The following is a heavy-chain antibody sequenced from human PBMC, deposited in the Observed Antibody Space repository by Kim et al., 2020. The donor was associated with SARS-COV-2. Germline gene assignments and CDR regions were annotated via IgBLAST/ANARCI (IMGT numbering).Heavy chain of an antibody. CDR1: GGSFSGYY. Sequence: SETLSLTCAVYGGSFSGYYWSWIRQPPGKGLEWIGEINHSGSTNYNPSLKSRVTISVDTSKNQFSLKLSSVTAADTAVYYCARCPKSITIFGVVYGMDVWGQGTTVTVSS. CDR2: INHSGST. J-gene: IGHJ6*02. D-gene: IGHD3-3*01. CDR3: ARCPKSITIFGVVYGMDV. V-gene: IGHV4-34*01.